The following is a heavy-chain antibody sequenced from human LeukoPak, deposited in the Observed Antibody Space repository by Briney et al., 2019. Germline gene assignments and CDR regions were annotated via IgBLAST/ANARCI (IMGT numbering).Heavy chain of an antibody. D-gene: IGHD3-3*01. V-gene: IGHV6-1*01. CDR1: GDSVSSNSAA. Sequence: LQTLSLTCAISGDSVSSNSAAWNWIRQSPSRGLEWLGRTYYRSKWYNDYAVSVKSRITINPDTSKNQFSLQLNSVTPEDTAVYYCARDGANYDFWSGAYYFYCMDGWGKGTTVTVSS. J-gene: IGHJ6*03. CDR3: ARDGANYDFWSGAYYFYCMDG. CDR2: TYYRSKWYN.